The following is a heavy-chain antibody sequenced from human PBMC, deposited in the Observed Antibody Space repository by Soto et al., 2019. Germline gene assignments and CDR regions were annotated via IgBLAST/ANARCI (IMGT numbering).Heavy chain of an antibody. CDR2: ISSSDTII. CDR3: ARDLGYYDSSGYFDY. V-gene: IGHV3-11*01. D-gene: IGHD3-22*01. J-gene: IGHJ4*02. CDR1: GFTFSDYY. Sequence: GGSLRLSCAASGFTFSDYYMSWIRQAPGKGLEWVSYISSSDTIISYADSVKGRFTISRDNARNSLYLQMNSLRAEDTAVYYCARDLGYYDSSGYFDYWGQGTLITVSS.